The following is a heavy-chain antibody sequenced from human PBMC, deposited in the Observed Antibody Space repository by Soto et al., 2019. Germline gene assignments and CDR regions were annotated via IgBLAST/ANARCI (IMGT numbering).Heavy chain of an antibody. CDR2: IIPIFGTA. D-gene: IGHD6-13*01. Sequence: SVKVSCKASGGTFSSYAISWVRQAPGQGLEWMGGIIPIFGTANYAQKFQGRVTITADESTSTAYMELSSLRSEDTAVYYCARGHSSSWTNYYYGMDVWGQGTTVTVSS. J-gene: IGHJ6*02. CDR1: GGTFSSYA. CDR3: ARGHSSSWTNYYYGMDV. V-gene: IGHV1-69*13.